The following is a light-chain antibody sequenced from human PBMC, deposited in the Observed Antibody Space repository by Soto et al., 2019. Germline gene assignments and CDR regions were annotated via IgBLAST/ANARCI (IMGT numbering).Light chain of an antibody. CDR2: GAS. J-gene: IGKJ2*01. CDR3: QQYNNWPPYT. CDR1: QSVSSN. V-gene: IGKV3-15*01. Sequence: EIVMTQSPATLSVSPGERATLSCRASQSVSSNLAWYQQKPGQAPRLLIYGASTRATGIPARFSGSGSGTEFTLNISSLQSEDFAVYYCQQYNNWPPYTFGQRTKLEIK.